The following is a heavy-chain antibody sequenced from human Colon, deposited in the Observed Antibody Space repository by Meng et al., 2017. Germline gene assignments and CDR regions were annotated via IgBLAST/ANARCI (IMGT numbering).Heavy chain of an antibody. V-gene: IGHV4-59*08. CDR2: NYYSGST. Sequence: GHLQESGPGPVKPSATLSLTCAVSGGSISTYYWSWIRQPPGKGLEWIGNNYYSGSTNYNPSLASRVTISVASSKNQFSLKLSSVTAADTAVYYCARHQNGGTYPLDYWGQGTLVTVSS. D-gene: IGHD3-16*02. J-gene: IGHJ4*02. CDR3: ARHQNGGTYPLDY. CDR1: GGSISTYY.